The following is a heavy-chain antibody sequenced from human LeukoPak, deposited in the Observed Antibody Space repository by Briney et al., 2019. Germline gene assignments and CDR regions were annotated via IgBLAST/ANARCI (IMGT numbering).Heavy chain of an antibody. CDR2: ISAYNGNT. J-gene: IGHJ6*03. Sequence: VASVKVSCKASGYTFTSYGISWVRQAPGQGLEWMGWISAYNGNTDYAQKLQGRVTMTTDTSTSTAYMELRSLRSDDTAVYYCARDSGGNSAYYYYYMDVWGKGTPVTVSS. D-gene: IGHD4-23*01. CDR1: GYTFTSYG. V-gene: IGHV1-18*01. CDR3: ARDSGGNSAYYYYYMDV.